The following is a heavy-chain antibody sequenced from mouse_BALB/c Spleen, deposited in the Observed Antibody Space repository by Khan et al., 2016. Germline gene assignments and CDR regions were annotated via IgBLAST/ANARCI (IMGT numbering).Heavy chain of an antibody. J-gene: IGHJ3*01. CDR2: IRNKANGYTT. CDR3: ARDPPLYGTAY. V-gene: IGHV7-3*02. D-gene: IGHD2-1*01. CDR1: GFTFTDYY. Sequence: EVELVESGGGLVQPGGSLRLSCATSGFTFTDYYMSWVRQPPGKALEWLGFIRNKANGYTTEYSASVKGRVTTSRDNSQSILYLQMNTLRAEDSASYYCARDPPLYGTAYWGQGTLVTVSS.